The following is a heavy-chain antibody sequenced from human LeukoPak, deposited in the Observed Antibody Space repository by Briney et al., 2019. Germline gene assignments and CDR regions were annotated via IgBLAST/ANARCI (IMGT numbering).Heavy chain of an antibody. Sequence: ASVKVSCKASGYTFTSYGISWVRQAPGQGLEWMGWISAYNGNTNYAQKFQGRVTITADKSTSTAYMELSSLRSEDTAVYYCARGAALYWGQGTLVTVSS. J-gene: IGHJ4*02. V-gene: IGHV1-18*01. CDR1: GYTFTSYG. CDR2: ISAYNGNT. D-gene: IGHD6-13*01. CDR3: ARGAALY.